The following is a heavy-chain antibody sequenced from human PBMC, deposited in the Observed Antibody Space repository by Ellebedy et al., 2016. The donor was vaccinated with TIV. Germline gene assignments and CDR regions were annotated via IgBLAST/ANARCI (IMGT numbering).Heavy chain of an antibody. J-gene: IGHJ4*02. CDR2: INHSGST. CDR3: ARGSTYYYDSSGYRQYYFDY. V-gene: IGHV4-34*01. CDR1: GGSFSGYY. Sequence: SETLSLTCAVYGGSFSGYYWSWIRQPPGKGLEWIGEINHSGSTNYNPSLKSRVTMSVDTSKNQFSLKLSSVTAADTAVYYCARGSTYYYDSSGYRQYYFDYWGQGTLVTVSS. D-gene: IGHD3-22*01.